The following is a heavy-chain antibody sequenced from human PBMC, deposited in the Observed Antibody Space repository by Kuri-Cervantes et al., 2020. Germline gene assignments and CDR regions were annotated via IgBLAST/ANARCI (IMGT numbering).Heavy chain of an antibody. V-gene: IGHV1-58*01. CDR2: IVVGSGNT. D-gene: IGHD5-24*01. CDR1: GFTFTRSA. J-gene: IGHJ4*02. Sequence: SVKVSCKASGFTFTRSAVQWVRQARGQRLEWIGWIVVGSGNTDYAQKFQERVTITRDMSTSIVYMELSSLRSEDTAVYYCAADSSEVASLDYWGQGTLVTVSS. CDR3: AADSSEVASLDY.